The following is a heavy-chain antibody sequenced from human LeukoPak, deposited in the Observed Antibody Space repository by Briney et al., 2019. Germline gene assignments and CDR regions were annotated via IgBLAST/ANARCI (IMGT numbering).Heavy chain of an antibody. CDR2: ISYDGSNK. Sequence: GGSLRLSCAASGFTFSSYAMHWVRQAPGKGLEWVAVISYDGSNKYYADSVKGRFTISRDNSKNTLYLQMNSLRAEDTAVYYCASSELELRPFDYWGQGTLVTVSS. J-gene: IGHJ4*02. D-gene: IGHD1-7*01. CDR3: ASSELELRPFDY. V-gene: IGHV3-30*04. CDR1: GFTFSSYA.